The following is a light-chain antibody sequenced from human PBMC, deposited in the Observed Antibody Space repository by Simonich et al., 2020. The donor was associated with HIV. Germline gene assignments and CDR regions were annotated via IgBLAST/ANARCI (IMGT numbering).Light chain of an antibody. Sequence: PVLTQPPSASASLGASVTLTCTLSSGYSDYKVDWYQQSPGKGPRFWMRVGTGGIVGSKGDGIPDRFSVLGSGLNRYRTIKNIQEEDESDYHCGADHGSGSNFVWVFGGGTKLTVL. V-gene: IGLV9-49*01. J-gene: IGLJ3*02. CDR3: GADHGSGSNFVWV. CDR1: SGYSDYK. CDR2: VGTGGIVG.